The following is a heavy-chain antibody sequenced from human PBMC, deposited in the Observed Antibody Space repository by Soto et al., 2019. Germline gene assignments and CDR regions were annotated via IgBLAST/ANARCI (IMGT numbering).Heavy chain of an antibody. V-gene: IGHV1-18*01. CDR3: PRAPRSSCYAP. CDR2: ISAYNGNT. J-gene: IGHJ5*02. D-gene: IGHD6-13*01. CDR1: GYTFTSYG. Sequence: QVQLVQSGAEVKKPGASVKVSCKASGYTFTSYGISWVRQAPGQGLEWMGWISAYNGNTNYAQKLQGRVTMTTDTSTSTAYMELRSLKSYNTPVYYFPRAPRSSCYAPCRQGTLVTVSS.